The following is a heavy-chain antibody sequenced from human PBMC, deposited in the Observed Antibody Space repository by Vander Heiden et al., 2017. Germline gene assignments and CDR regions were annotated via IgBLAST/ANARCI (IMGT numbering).Heavy chain of an antibody. D-gene: IGHD3-22*01. Sequence: EVQLVESGGGLVQPGRSLRLSCAASGFTFDDDAMQWVRHAPGKGRVWGSGISWNSGSIGYADSVKGRFTISRDNAKNSLYLQMNSLRAEDTALYYCAKEYYYDSSGYFDYWGQGTLVTVSS. CDR2: ISWNSGSI. J-gene: IGHJ4*02. CDR3: AKEYYYDSSGYFDY. V-gene: IGHV3-9*01. CDR1: GFTFDDDA.